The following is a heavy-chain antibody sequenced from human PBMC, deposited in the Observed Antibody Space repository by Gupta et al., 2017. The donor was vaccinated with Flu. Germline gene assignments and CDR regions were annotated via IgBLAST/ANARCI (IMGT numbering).Heavy chain of an antibody. V-gene: IGHV4-34*01. D-gene: IGHD2-2*01. CDR3: ARERREYYCDTTTCPRIFDC. J-gene: IGHJ4*02. CDR2: INHSGTT. Sequence: SDYHWNWIRQSPGKGLEWIGEINHSGTTNYNPSLKSRVTISVDTSNNRFSLKLSSVTAADTAVYYCARERREYYCDTTTCPRIFDCWGQGTLVTVSS. CDR1: SDYH.